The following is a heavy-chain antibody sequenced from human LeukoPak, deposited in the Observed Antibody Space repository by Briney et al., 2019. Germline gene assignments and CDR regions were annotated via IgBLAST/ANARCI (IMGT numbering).Heavy chain of an antibody. CDR2: ISTSGSTI. J-gene: IGHJ4*02. D-gene: IGHD6-19*01. CDR3: ASPQWLAF. Sequence: PGGSLRLSCVVSGITFSSYEMNWVRQAPGKALEWVSYISTSGSTIYYADSVKGRFTISRDNAKNSLYLQMNGLRAEDTAIYYCASPQWLAFWGQGTLVTVSS. CDR1: GITFSSYE. V-gene: IGHV3-48*03.